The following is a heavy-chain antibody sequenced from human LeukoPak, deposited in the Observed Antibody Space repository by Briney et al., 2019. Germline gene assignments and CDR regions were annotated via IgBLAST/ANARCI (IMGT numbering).Heavy chain of an antibody. V-gene: IGHV1-18*01. D-gene: IGHD2-2*01. CDR1: GYTFTSYG. CDR2: INAYNGNT. J-gene: IGHJ4*02. CDR3: ARDGDYCSSTSCSFFDY. Sequence: SVKVSCKASGYTFTSYGISWVRQAPGQGLEWMGWINAYNGNTNYAQKLQGRVTMTTDTSTSTAYMELRSLRSDDTAVYYCARDGDYCSSTSCSFFDYWGQGTLVTVSS.